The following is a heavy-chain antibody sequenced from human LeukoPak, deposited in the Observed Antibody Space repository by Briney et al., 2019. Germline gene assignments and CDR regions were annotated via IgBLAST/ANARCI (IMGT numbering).Heavy chain of an antibody. J-gene: IGHJ6*03. CDR1: GYTFTSYG. CDR3: ARDGYDFWSGQNPIYYMDV. D-gene: IGHD3-3*01. CDR2: ISAYNGNT. Sequence: GASVKVSCEASGYTFTSYGISWVRQAPGQGLEWMGWISAYNGNTNYAQKLQGRVTMTTVTSTSTAYMELRSLRSDDTAVYYCARDGYDFWSGQNPIYYMDVWGKGTTVTVSS. V-gene: IGHV1-18*01.